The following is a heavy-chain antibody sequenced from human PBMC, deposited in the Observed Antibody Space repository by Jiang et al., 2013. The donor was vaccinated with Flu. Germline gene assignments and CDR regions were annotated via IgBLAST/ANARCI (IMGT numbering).Heavy chain of an antibody. CDR3: AKDGNRNIVVVPAAMLRNNWYFDL. Sequence: QLLESGGGLVQPGGSLRLSCAASGFTFSSYAMSWVRQAPGKGLEWVSAISGSGGSTYYADSVKGRFTISRDNSKNTLYLQMNSLRAEDTAVYYCAKDGNRNIVVVPAAMLRNNWYFDLWGRGTLVTVSS. J-gene: IGHJ2*01. D-gene: IGHD2-2*01. CDR2: ISGSGGST. V-gene: IGHV3-23*01. CDR1: GFTFSSYA.